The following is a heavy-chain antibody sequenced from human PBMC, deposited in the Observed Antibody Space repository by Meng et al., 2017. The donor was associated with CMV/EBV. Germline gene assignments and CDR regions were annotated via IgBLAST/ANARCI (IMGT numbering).Heavy chain of an antibody. V-gene: IGHV4-34*01. CDR2: INHIGST. CDR1: GGSFSGYY. CDR3: ARGFY. Sequence: SETLSLTCAVYGGSFSGYYWSWIRQPPGKGLEWIGEINHIGSTNYNPSLKSRVTISVDTSKNQLSLKLSSVTAADTAVYYCARGFYWGQGTLVTVSS. J-gene: IGHJ4*02.